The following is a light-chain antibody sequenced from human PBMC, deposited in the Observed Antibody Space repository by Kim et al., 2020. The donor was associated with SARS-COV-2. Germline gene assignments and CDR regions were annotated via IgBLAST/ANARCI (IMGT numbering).Light chain of an antibody. J-gene: IGLJ2*01. CDR2: KNN. Sequence: VGLGQTAKITCGGNNIGGKHVHWYQQKPGQAPVTVIYKNNNLPSGIPERFSGSNSGNAATLSISRVQVGDEAVYFCQVWDSNTVIFGGGTQLTVL. V-gene: IGLV3-9*01. CDR3: QVWDSNTVI. CDR1: NIGGKH.